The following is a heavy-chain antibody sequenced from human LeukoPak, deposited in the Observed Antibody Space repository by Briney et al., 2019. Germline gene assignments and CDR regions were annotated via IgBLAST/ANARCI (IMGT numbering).Heavy chain of an antibody. Sequence: SQTLSLTCAISGGSVSSNSAAWNWIRQSPSRGLEWLGRTYYRSKWYNDYAVSVKSRITINPDTSKNQFSLQLNSVTPEDTAVYYCARDGITMVRGVIVNYYGMDVWGQGTTVTVSS. CDR2: TYYRSKWYN. J-gene: IGHJ6*02. CDR3: ARDGITMVRGVIVNYYGMDV. CDR1: GGSVSSNSAA. V-gene: IGHV6-1*01. D-gene: IGHD3-10*01.